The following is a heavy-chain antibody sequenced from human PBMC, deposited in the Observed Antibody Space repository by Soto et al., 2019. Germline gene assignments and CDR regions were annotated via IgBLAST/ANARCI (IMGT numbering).Heavy chain of an antibody. V-gene: IGHV3-15*07. J-gene: IGHJ4*02. CDR2: IKSKTDGGTT. Sequence: EVQLVESGGGLVKPGGSLRLSCAASGFTFSNAWMNWVRQAPGKGLEWGGRIKSKTDGGTTVYAAPVKGRFTISRDDLKNTLYLQMNNLTTEDTAVYYCNTRWRGLLWAGDYFDYWCQGTLVTVSS. CDR1: GFTFSNAW. CDR3: NTRWRGLLWAGDYFDY. D-gene: IGHD2-21*01.